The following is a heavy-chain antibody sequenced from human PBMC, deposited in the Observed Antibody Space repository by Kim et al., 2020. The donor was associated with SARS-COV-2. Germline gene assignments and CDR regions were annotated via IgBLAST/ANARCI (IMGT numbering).Heavy chain of an antibody. CDR2: ISGSGGST. J-gene: IGHJ6*02. CDR3: ANTNHRYCSGGSCGLRMDV. V-gene: IGHV3-23*01. Sequence: GGSLRLSCAASGFTFSSYAMSWVRQAPGKGLEWVSAISGSGGSTYYADSVKGRFTISRDNSKNTLYLQMNSLRAEDTAVYYCANTNHRYCSGGSCGLRMDVWGQGTTVTVSS. D-gene: IGHD2-15*01. CDR1: GFTFSSYA.